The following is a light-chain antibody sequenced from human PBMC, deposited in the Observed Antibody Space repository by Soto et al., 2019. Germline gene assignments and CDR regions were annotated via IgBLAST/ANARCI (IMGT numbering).Light chain of an antibody. CDR3: QQRSNWQIT. CDR1: QSVSSY. J-gene: IGKJ5*01. V-gene: IGKV3-11*01. CDR2: DAS. Sequence: EIVLTQSPATLSLSPGERATLSCRASQSVSSYLAWYQQKPGQAPRLHIYDASNRATGIPVRFSGSGSGTDFTLTISSLEPEDFAVYYCQQRSNWQITFGQGTRLEIK.